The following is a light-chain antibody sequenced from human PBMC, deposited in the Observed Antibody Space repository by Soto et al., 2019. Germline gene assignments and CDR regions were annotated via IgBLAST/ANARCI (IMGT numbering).Light chain of an antibody. CDR3: CSYAGSYTLV. J-gene: IGLJ3*02. CDR1: SSDVGGYNY. V-gene: IGLV2-11*01. CDR2: DVT. Sequence: QSALTQPRSVSGSPGQSVTISCTGTSSDVGGYNYVSWYQQHPGKAPKLTIYDVTKRPSGVPDRFSGSKSGNTASLTISGPQAEDEADYYCCSYAGSYTLVFGGGTKLTVL.